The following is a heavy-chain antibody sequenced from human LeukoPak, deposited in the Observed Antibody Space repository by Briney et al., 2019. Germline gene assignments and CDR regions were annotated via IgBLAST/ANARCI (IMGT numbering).Heavy chain of an antibody. V-gene: IGHV4-39*01. CDR1: GGSISSSSYY. CDR2: IYYSGST. D-gene: IGHD3-22*01. Sequence: PSESLSLTCTVSGGSISSSSYYWGWSRQPPGKGLEWIGSIYYSGSTYYNPSLKSRDTISVDTSKNQFSLKLSSVTAADTAVYYCARQLYYYDSSADFDYWGQGTLVTVSS. CDR3: ARQLYYYDSSADFDY. J-gene: IGHJ4*02.